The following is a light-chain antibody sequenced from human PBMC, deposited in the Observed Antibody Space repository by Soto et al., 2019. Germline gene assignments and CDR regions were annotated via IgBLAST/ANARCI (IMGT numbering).Light chain of an antibody. J-gene: IGKJ2*01. Sequence: EIVLTQSPATLTLSPRERATLSCRASQRVSSYLGWYQQKPGQAPRLLIYDASKRATGIPARFSGSGSGTDFTLTISSLEPEDFAVYYCQQRGNFPYTFGQGTNLEIK. CDR3: QQRGNFPYT. V-gene: IGKV3-11*01. CDR2: DAS. CDR1: QRVSSY.